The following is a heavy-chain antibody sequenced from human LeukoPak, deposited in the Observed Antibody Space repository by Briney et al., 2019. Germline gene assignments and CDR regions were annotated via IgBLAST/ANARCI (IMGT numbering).Heavy chain of an antibody. D-gene: IGHD2-15*01. V-gene: IGHV1-18*01. CDR3: ARGPLGYCSGGSCYSYYYGMDV. Sequence: ASVKVSCKASGYTFTSYGIIWVRQAPGQGLEWMGWISAYNGNTNYAQKLQGRVTMTTDTSTSTAYMELRSLRSDDTAVYYCARGPLGYCSGGSCYSYYYGMDVWGQGTTVTVSS. J-gene: IGHJ6*02. CDR1: GYTFTSYG. CDR2: ISAYNGNT.